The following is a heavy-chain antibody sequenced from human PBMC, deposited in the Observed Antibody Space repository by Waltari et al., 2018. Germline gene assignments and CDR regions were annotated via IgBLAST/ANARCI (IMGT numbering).Heavy chain of an antibody. J-gene: IGHJ2*01. CDR2: IYSGGST. CDR1: GFTFLSYA. Sequence: ELQLLGSGGGLVQPGGSLRHSCASSGFTFLSYALGWVRQAPGKGLAWVSGIYSGGSTYYADSVKGRFTISRDNSKNTLYLQMNSLRAEDQAVYYCAKEVYFDLWGRGTLVTVSS. V-gene: IGHV3-23*03. CDR3: AKEVYFDL.